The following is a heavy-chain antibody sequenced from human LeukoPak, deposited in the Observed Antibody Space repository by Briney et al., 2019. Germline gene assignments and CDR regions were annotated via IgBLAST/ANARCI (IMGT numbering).Heavy chain of an antibody. D-gene: IGHD2-21*02. Sequence: SVKVSCKASGGTFSSYAISWVRQAPGQGFEWMGRIIPILGIANYAQKFQGRVTITADKSTSTAYMELSSLRSEDTAVYYCARVRTPVVVTAIAGFAFDIWGQGTMVTVSS. CDR3: ARVRTPVVVTAIAGFAFDI. CDR1: GGTFSSYA. CDR2: IIPILGIA. V-gene: IGHV1-69*04. J-gene: IGHJ3*02.